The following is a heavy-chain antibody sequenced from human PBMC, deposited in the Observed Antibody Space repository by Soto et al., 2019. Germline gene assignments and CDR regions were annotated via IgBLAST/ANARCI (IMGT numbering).Heavy chain of an antibody. Sequence: EVQLVESGGGLVKPGGSLRLSCEVSGFIFSDYTMNWVRQAPGKGLEWVASIDNSGSYIFYAGPLKGRFTISRDNAKNSLFRQLRGLRADDTAVYFCVRGDYRDCWGQGTLVAVSS. J-gene: IGHJ4*02. CDR3: VRGDYRDC. D-gene: IGHD4-4*01. CDR2: IDNSGSYI. V-gene: IGHV3-21*01. CDR1: GFIFSDYT.